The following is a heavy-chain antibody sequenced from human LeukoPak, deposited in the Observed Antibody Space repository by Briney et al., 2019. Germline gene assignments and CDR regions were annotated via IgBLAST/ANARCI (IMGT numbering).Heavy chain of an antibody. J-gene: IGHJ4*02. Sequence: GGSLRLPCVVSGFTFSTSAMSWVRQAPGKGLEWVSGISESGGSTYYADSVKGRFTISRDNSKNTLYLQMNSLRAEDTAVYYCAKDAPYYYDSSGYYFYYWGQGTLVTVSS. CDR3: AKDAPYYYDSSGYYFYY. D-gene: IGHD3-22*01. CDR2: ISESGGST. CDR1: GFTFSTSA. V-gene: IGHV3-23*01.